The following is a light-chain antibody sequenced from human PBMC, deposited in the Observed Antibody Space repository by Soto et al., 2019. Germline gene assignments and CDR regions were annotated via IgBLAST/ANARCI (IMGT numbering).Light chain of an antibody. CDR2: GAS. V-gene: IGKV3-20*01. Sequence: ETVMTQSPGTLSLSPGDRATLSCRASQSVSSGYLAWYQQKPGQAPRLLIFGASNRATGIPDRFTGSGSGTDFTLTISRLEPEDFAVYYCQQYGISQNTFGQGTKLEIK. CDR1: QSVSSGY. CDR3: QQYGISQNT. J-gene: IGKJ2*01.